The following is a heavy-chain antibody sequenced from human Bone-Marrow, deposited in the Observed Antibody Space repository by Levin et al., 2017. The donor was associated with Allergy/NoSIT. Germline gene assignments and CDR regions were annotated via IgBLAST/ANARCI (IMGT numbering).Heavy chain of an antibody. Sequence: GGSLRLSCAASGFTFSDHYLDWVRQAPGKGLEWVGRTKNKPNSYTTEYAASVKGRFTISRDDSTNSLYLQMNSLKTEDTAVYYCARGYSYGYPYYFDYWGQGTLVTVSS. J-gene: IGHJ4*02. D-gene: IGHD5-18*01. CDR3: ARGYSYGYPYYFDY. CDR2: TKNKPNSYTT. V-gene: IGHV3-72*01. CDR1: GFTFSDHY.